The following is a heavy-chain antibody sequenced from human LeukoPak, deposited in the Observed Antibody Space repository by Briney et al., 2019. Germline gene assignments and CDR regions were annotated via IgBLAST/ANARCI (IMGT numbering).Heavy chain of an antibody. D-gene: IGHD3-22*01. V-gene: IGHV3-11*01. CDR2: ISSSGSTI. Sequence: GGSLRLSCAASGFTFSDYYMSWIRQAPGKGLEWVSYISSSGSTIYYADSVKGRFTVSRDNAKNSLYLQMNSLRAEDTAVYYCARGSVYALYDSSGYYPYWGQGTLVTVSS. J-gene: IGHJ4*02. CDR3: ARGSVYALYDSSGYYPY. CDR1: GFTFSDYY.